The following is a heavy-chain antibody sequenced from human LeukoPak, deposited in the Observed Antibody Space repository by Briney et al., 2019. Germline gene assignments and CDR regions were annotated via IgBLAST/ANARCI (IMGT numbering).Heavy chain of an antibody. CDR3: AKERTPSVDIVSTGRLGYYFDY. Sequence: ASVKVSCKASGYTFTSYYMHWVRQAPGQGLEWMGIINPSGGGTSYAQKFQGGVTMTRDMSTSTVYMEVSSLRSEDTAVYYCAKERTPSVDIVSTGRLGYYFDYWGQGTLVTVSS. CDR2: INPSGGGT. J-gene: IGHJ4*02. V-gene: IGHV1-46*01. CDR1: GYTFTSYY. D-gene: IGHD5/OR15-5a*01.